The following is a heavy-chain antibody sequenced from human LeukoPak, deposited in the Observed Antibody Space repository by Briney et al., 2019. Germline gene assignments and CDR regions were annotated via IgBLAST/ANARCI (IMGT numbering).Heavy chain of an antibody. CDR3: AGGRTDIVVVPATLRNYYFDY. CDR2: IKEDGSEK. D-gene: IGHD2-2*01. CDR1: GFTFSSYW. J-gene: IGHJ4*02. V-gene: IGHV3-7*01. Sequence: GGSLRLSCADSGFTFSSYWMSWVRQAPGKGLEWVANIKEDGSEKYYVDSVKGRFTISRDNAKNSLYLEMNSLRAEDTAVYYCAGGRTDIVVVPATLRNYYFDYWGQGTLVTVSS.